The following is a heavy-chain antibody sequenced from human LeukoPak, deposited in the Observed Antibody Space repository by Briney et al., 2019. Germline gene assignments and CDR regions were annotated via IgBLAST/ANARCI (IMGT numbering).Heavy chain of an antibody. CDR2: TYYSGST. V-gene: IGHV4-31*03. D-gene: IGHD1-26*01. Sequence: SETLSLTCTVSGGSISSGGYYWSWIRQHPGKGLEWIGYTYYSGSTYYNPSLKSRVTISVDTSKNQFSLKLSSVTAADTAVYYCARAGRGYYFDYWGQGTLVTVSS. J-gene: IGHJ4*02. CDR3: ARAGRGYYFDY. CDR1: GGSISSGGYY.